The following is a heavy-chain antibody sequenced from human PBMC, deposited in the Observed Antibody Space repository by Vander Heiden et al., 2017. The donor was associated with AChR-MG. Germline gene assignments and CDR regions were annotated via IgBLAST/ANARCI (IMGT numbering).Heavy chain of an antibody. CDR1: GYKFNTYW. Sequence: EVQLVQSGAEVKKPGESLKISCKGFGYKFNTYWNAWVRQMPGKGLEWMGIIYPDDSELQYSPSFEGQVTIPADTSTSTAYLQWNSLKASDTAIYFCARGAAKVEAGYFYYLDVWGKGTTVSVSS. J-gene: IGHJ6*03. D-gene: IGHD2-15*01. CDR3: ARGAAKVEAGYFYYLDV. V-gene: IGHV5-51*01. CDR2: IYPDDSEL.